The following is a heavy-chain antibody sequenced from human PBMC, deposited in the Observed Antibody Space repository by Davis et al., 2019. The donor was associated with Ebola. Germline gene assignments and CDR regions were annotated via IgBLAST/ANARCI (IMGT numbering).Heavy chain of an antibody. CDR2: IIHILGIA. CDR1: GGTFSSYA. Sequence: AASVKVSCKASGGTFSSYAISWVRQAPGQGLEWMGRIIHILGIANYAQKFQGRVTITADKSTSTAYMEVRSLRSDDTAVYYCARVPLLGSGWDYYFDYWGQGTLVTVSS. D-gene: IGHD6-19*01. J-gene: IGHJ4*02. CDR3: ARVPLLGSGWDYYFDY. V-gene: IGHV1-69*04.